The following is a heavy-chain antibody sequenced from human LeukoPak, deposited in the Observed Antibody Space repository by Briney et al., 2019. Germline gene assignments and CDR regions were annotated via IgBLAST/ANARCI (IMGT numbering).Heavy chain of an antibody. CDR1: GGAISSYY. J-gene: IGHJ3*02. V-gene: IGHV4-59*08. CDR2: MFYSGTT. Sequence: SETLSLTCTVSGGAISSYYWSCIRHPPGQGQERIAYMFYSGTTNYNPSLRSRVTISLDTSKNQFSLRLSSVTAADTAVYYCARGRGEVVVAAWDVFDIWGQGTMVTVSS. CDR3: ARGRGEVVVAAWDVFDI. D-gene: IGHD2-15*01.